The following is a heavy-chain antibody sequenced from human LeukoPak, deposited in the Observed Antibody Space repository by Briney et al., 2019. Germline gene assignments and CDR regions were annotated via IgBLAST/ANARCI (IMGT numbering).Heavy chain of an antibody. CDR2: INPNSGGT. J-gene: IGHJ4*02. Sequence: ASVKVSCKASGYTFTGYYMHWVRQAPGQGLEWMGWINPNSGGTNYAQKFQGRVTMTRDTSISTAYMELSRLRSDDTAVYYCARTIPITMIVVAPPGYWGQGTLVTVSS. CDR1: GYTFTGYY. CDR3: ARTIPITMIVVAPPGY. D-gene: IGHD3-22*01. V-gene: IGHV1-2*02.